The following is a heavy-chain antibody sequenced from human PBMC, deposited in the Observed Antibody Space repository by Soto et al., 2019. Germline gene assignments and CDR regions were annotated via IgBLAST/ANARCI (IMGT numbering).Heavy chain of an antibody. J-gene: IGHJ3*02. D-gene: IGHD5-12*01. CDR1: GGSFSGYY. V-gene: IGHV4-34*01. CDR2: INHSGST. Sequence: QVQLQQWGAGLLKPSETLSLTCAVYGGSFSGYYWSWIRQPPGKGLEWIGEINHSGSTNYNPSLESRVTISVDTSKNQFSLKLSSVTAADTAVYYCARGLQKVATITRAFDIWGQGTMVTVSS. CDR3: ARGLQKVATITRAFDI.